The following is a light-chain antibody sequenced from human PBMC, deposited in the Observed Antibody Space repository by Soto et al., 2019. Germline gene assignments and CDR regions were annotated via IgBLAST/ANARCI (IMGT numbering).Light chain of an antibody. V-gene: IGLV2-14*01. CDR2: EVS. Sequence: QSVLTQPASVSGSPGQSITISCTGTNSDVGGYNYVSWYQQHPGNTPKLIIYEVSNRPSGVSNRFSGSKSGNTASLTISGLQAEDEADYYCCSYSSGSSLVFGGVTKLTVL. J-gene: IGLJ3*02. CDR1: NSDVGGYNY. CDR3: CSYSSGSSLV.